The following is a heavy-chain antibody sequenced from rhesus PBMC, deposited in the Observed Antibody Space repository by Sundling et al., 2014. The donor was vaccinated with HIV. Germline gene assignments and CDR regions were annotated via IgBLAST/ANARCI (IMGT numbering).Heavy chain of an antibody. J-gene: IGHJ4*01. CDR2: VDPEYGAA. D-gene: IGHD5-42*01. V-gene: IGHV1-111*02. CDR1: GYTFTDSY. CDR3: LTDGDTVGTLY. Sequence: EVQVVQSGAEVKKPGASVKISCKTSGYTFTDSYLHWVRQAPGKGLDWMGHVDPEYGAADYAQKFQDRVTITADTSTDTVYMELNNLRSEDTAVYYCLTDGDTVGTLYWGQGVLVTVSS.